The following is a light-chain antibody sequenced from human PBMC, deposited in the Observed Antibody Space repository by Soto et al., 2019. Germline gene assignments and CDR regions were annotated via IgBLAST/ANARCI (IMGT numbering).Light chain of an antibody. CDR1: QSISTNY. V-gene: IGKV3-20*01. Sequence: EIVLTQSPGTLSLSPGESATLSCRVSQSISTNYLAWYQQKPGQAPRLLIYAASSRLTGIPDRFSGSGSGTDFTLTISRLEPEDFAVYYCQLYGRTFGQGTRLEMK. CDR2: AAS. CDR3: QLYGRT. J-gene: IGKJ5*01.